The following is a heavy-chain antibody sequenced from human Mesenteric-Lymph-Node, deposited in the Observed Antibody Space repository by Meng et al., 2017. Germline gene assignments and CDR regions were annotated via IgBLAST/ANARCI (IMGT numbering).Heavy chain of an antibody. CDR3: ARSPYSGSALPFFDY. J-gene: IGHJ4*02. CDR2: IYYSGST. V-gene: IGHV4-39*01. Sequence: PPTGPGPGPLNPSDALSPTCTVSGGSISSSSYYVGWIRQPPGKGLEWIGSIYYSGSTYYNPSLKSRVTISVDTSKNQFSLKLSSVTAADTAVYYCARSPYSGSALPFFDYWGQGSLVTVSS. CDR1: GGSISSSSYY. D-gene: IGHD1-26*01.